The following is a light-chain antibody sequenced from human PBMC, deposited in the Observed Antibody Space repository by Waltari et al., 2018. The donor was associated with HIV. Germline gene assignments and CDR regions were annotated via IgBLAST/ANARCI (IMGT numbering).Light chain of an antibody. Sequence: QSALTQPRSVSGSPGPSATISCTGTSSDVGGYNYFSWYQQHPGKAPKLMIYDVSKRPSGVPDRFSGSKSGNTASLTISGLQAEDEADYYCCSYAGSYTYVFGTGTKVTVL. J-gene: IGLJ1*01. CDR3: CSYAGSYTYV. V-gene: IGLV2-11*01. CDR1: SSDVGGYNY. CDR2: DVS.